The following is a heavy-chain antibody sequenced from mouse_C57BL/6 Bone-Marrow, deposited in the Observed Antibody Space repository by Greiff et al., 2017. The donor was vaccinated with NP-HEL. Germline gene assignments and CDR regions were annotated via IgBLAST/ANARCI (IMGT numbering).Heavy chain of an antibody. D-gene: IGHD2-3*01. Sequence: VQLQQSGAELARPGASVKMSCKASGYTFTSYTMHWVKQRPGQGLEWIGYINPSSGYTKYNQKFKDKATLTADKSSSTAYMQLSSLTSEDSAVSYFARSPGWLLPLAYWGQGTLVTVSA. V-gene: IGHV1-4*01. J-gene: IGHJ3*01. CDR1: GYTFTSYT. CDR2: INPSSGYT. CDR3: ARSPGWLLPLAY.